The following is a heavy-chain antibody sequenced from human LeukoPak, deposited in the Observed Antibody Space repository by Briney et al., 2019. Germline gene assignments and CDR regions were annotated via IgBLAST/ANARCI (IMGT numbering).Heavy chain of an antibody. J-gene: IGHJ4*02. V-gene: IGHV3-74*01. CDR3: ARGGDIVVVPAAMGWSGYYFDY. Sequence: GGSLRLSCAASGFTFSSYWMHWVRQAPGKGLVWVSRINSDGSSTGYADSVKGRFTISRDNAKNTLYLQMNSLRAEDTAVYYCARGGDIVVVPAAMGWSGYYFDYWGQGTLVTVSS. D-gene: IGHD2-2*01. CDR2: INSDGSST. CDR1: GFTFSSYW.